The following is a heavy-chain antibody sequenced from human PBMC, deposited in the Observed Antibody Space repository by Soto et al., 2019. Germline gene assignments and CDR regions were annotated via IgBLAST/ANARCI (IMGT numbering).Heavy chain of an antibody. CDR2: ISDSGST. V-gene: IGHV4-31*03. D-gene: IGHD3-10*01. J-gene: IGHJ4*02. CDR3: ARNDSGSRNFAY. CDR1: DGSISSGGYY. Sequence: QVQLQESGPGLVKPSQTLSLTCTVSDGSISSGGYYWSWIRQHPGKGLEWIGYISDSGSTYYNPSLKSRVTISVDTSKNRFSLKVRSVTAADTAVYYCARNDSGSRNFAYWGQGPRVTVSS.